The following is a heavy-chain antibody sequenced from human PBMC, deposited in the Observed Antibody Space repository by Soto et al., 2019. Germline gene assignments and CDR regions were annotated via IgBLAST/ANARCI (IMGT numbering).Heavy chain of an antibody. J-gene: IGHJ6*03. CDR3: ARDLVVPAAMEYYYYYMDV. Sequence: QVQLVQSGAEVKKPGASVKVSCKASGYTFTSYAMHWVRQAPGQRLEWMGWINAGNGNTKYSQKFQGRVTITRDTTASNTYNELSSLISEDKAVYYCARDLVVPAAMEYYYYYMDVWGKGTTVTVSS. V-gene: IGHV1-3*01. CDR1: GYTFTSYA. D-gene: IGHD2-2*01. CDR2: INAGNGNT.